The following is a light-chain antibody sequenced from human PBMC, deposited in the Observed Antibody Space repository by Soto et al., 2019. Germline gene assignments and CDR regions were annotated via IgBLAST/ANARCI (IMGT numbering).Light chain of an antibody. V-gene: IGKV3D-20*01. CDR3: QQHGSSPIT. Sequence: IVLTQSPATLSLSPGERATLYCGASQFVSTNYVAWYQQKPGLAPRLLIYDASRRATGISDRFSGSGSGTDFTLTISRLEPEDVAAYYCQQHGSSPITFGQGTRLEIK. CDR1: QFVSTNY. J-gene: IGKJ5*01. CDR2: DAS.